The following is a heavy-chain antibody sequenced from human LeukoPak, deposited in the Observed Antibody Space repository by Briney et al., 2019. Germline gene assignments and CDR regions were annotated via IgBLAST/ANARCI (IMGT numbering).Heavy chain of an antibody. CDR2: ISAYNGNT. D-gene: IGHD6-19*01. Sequence: ASVKVSCKASGYTFTSYGISWVRQAPGQAREWMGGISAYNGNTNYARKRQGRVTMTTNTSTSTAYMELRSLSSDDTAVYYCARDVSDGGWPFDYWGQGTLVTVSS. J-gene: IGHJ4*02. CDR3: ARDVSDGGWPFDY. CDR1: GYTFTSYG. V-gene: IGHV1-18*01.